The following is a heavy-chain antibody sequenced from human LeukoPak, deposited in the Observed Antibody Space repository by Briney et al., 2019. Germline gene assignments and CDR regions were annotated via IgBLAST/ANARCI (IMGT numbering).Heavy chain of an antibody. CDR1: GGSFSGYY. J-gene: IGHJ4*02. CDR2: INHSGST. V-gene: IGHV4-34*01. CDR3: ARGRRLWFGGLRSYYFDY. D-gene: IGHD3-10*01. Sequence: SETLSLTCAVYGGSFSGYYWSWIRQPPGKGLEWIGEINHSGSTNYNPSLKSRVTISVDTSKNQFSLKLSSVTAADTAAYYCARGRRLWFGGLRSYYFDYWGQGTLVTVSS.